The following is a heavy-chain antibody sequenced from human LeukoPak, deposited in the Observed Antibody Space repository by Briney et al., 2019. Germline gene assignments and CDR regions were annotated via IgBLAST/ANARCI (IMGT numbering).Heavy chain of an antibody. CDR1: GFTFSSYT. J-gene: IGHJ5*02. V-gene: IGHV3-21*01. CDR2: ISSSNSYI. Sequence: GGSLRLSCAASGFTFSSYTMNWVRQAPGKGLEWVSSISSSNSYIYYADSVKGRFTISRDSAKNSLYLQMNSLRAEDTAVYYCTRDAWFDPWGQGTLVTVSS. CDR3: TRDAWFDP.